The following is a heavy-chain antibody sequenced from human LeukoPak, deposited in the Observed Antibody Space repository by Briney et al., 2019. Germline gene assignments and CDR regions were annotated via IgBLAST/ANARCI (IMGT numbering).Heavy chain of an antibody. V-gene: IGHV4-59*01. CDR1: GDSISSYY. J-gene: IGHJ4*02. D-gene: IGHD5-24*01. CDR3: ARGAMATTPFFDY. CDR2: IYYSGST. Sequence: SETLSLTCTVSGDSISSYYWSWIRQPPGKGLEWIGHIYYSGSTNYNPSLKSRVTISVDTSKNQFSLKLSSVTAADTAVYYCARGAMATTPFFDYWGQGTLVTVSS.